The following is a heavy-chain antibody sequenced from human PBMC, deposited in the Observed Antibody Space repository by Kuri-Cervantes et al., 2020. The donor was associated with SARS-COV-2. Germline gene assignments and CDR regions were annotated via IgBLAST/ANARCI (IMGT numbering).Heavy chain of an antibody. J-gene: IGHJ3*02. Sequence: SQTLSLTCAVSGYSISSGYYWGWIRQPPGKGLEWIGSIYHSGSTYYNPSLKSRVTISVDTSKNQFSLKLSSVTAADTAVYYCARQVGYNYYHDAFDIWGQGTMVT. D-gene: IGHD5-24*01. CDR3: ARQVGYNYYHDAFDI. V-gene: IGHV4-38-2*01. CDR2: IYHSGST. CDR1: GYSISSGYY.